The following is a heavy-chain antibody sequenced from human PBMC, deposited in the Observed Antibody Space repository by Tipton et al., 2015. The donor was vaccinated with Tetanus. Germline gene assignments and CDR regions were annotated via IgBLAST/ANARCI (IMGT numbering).Heavy chain of an antibody. CDR1: GGSISTGGYS. CDR3: ARDSPPGGMGDGFEY. J-gene: IGHJ4*02. V-gene: IGHV4-31*03. CDR2: IYKSGTT. D-gene: IGHD2-15*01. Sequence: TLSLTCTVSGGSISTGGYSWSWIRQHPGKGLEWIGDIYKSGTTHYNPSLRGRVSMSIDTSKNQFSLKLSSVTAADTAVYFCARDSPPGGMGDGFEYWGPGILVTVSS.